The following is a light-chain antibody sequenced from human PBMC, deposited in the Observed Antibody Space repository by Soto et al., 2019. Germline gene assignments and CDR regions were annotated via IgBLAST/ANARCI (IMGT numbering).Light chain of an antibody. Sequence: DIQMTQSPSSLSASVGDRVSITCQASQDISNYLSWYQLRPGTAPKLLIYDASDLETGVPSRFSGSGSGTDFTFTINNLQPEDIATYFCQQFYNVPYTFGQGTKLEIK. CDR3: QQFYNVPYT. J-gene: IGKJ2*01. CDR1: QDISNY. CDR2: DAS. V-gene: IGKV1-33*01.